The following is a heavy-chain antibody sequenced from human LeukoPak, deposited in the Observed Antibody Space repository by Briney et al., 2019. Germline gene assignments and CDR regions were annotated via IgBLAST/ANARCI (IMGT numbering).Heavy chain of an antibody. CDR2: IYYSGST. CDR1: GGSISSYY. CDR3: ARYVSGSPGAFDI. Sequence: PSETLSLTCSVSGGSISSYYWNWIRQPPGKGLEWIGYIYYSGSTSYSPSLKSRVTISLDTSKNQFSLKLTSVTAVDTAVYYCARYVSGSPGAFDIWGQGTMVTVSS. J-gene: IGHJ3*02. V-gene: IGHV4-59*08. D-gene: IGHD3-10*01.